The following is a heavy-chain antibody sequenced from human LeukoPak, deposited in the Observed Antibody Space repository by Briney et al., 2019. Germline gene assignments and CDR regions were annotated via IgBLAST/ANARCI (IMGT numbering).Heavy chain of an antibody. J-gene: IGHJ4*02. Sequence: GASVKVSCKASGYTFTSYGISWVRQAPGQGLEWMGWISAYNGNTNYAQKLQGRVTMTTDTSTSTAYMELRSLRSDDTAVYYCARYAVQYDILTGYYFDYWGQGTLVTVSS. CDR2: ISAYNGNT. V-gene: IGHV1-18*01. CDR3: ARYAVQYDILTGYYFDY. CDR1: GYTFTSYG. D-gene: IGHD3-9*01.